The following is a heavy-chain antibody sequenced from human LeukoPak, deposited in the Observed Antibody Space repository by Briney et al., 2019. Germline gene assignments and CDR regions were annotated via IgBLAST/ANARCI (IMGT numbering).Heavy chain of an antibody. V-gene: IGHV1-2*02. Sequence: ASVKVSCKASGYTXTGYYMHWVRQAPGQGLEWMGWINPYSGATNYAQKFQGRVTMTRDTSISTAYMDLSSLKSDDTAVYYCARAHIGNDLFIDYWGQGTLVTVSS. CDR3: ARAHIGNDLFIDY. CDR2: INPYSGAT. CDR1: GYTXTGYY. D-gene: IGHD2-21*01. J-gene: IGHJ4*02.